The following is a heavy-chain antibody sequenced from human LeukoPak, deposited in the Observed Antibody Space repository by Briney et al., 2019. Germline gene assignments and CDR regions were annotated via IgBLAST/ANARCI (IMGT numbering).Heavy chain of an antibody. V-gene: IGHV3-21*01. D-gene: IGHD4-17*01. CDR3: ARDDYGDYQGFQL. Sequence: GGSLRLSCAASGFTFSNAWMSWVRQAPGKGLEWVSSITGNSNYIYYADSVKGRFTVSRDNAKNSLYLQMNSLTAEDTAVYFCARDDYGDYQGFQLWGQGTLVTVSS. CDR2: ITGNSNYI. CDR1: GFTFSNAW. J-gene: IGHJ1*01.